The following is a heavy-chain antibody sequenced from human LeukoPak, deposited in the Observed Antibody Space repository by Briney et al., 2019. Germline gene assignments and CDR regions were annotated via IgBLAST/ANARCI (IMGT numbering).Heavy chain of an antibody. V-gene: IGHV3-21*04. D-gene: IGHD4-17*01. J-gene: IGHJ4*02. CDR3: ARDSTTVRH. CDR2: ISSSSSYI. CDR1: GFTFSNAW. Sequence: GGSLRLSCAASGFTFSNAWMNWVRQAPGKGLEWVSSISSSSSYIYYADSVKGRFTISRDNAKNSLYLQMNSLRAEDTAVHYCARDSTTVRHWGQGTLVTVSS.